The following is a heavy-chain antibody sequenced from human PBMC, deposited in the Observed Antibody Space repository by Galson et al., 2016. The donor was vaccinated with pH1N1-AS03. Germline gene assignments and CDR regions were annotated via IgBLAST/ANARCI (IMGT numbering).Heavy chain of an antibody. Sequence: SLRLSCAASGFTFSNYAIHWVHQAPGKGLQWVAVVSDDGYTKYYADSVRGRFTISRDNSENTVFLQMSSLTTEDTGLYYCARVVHEIRGQPNNWLDPWGQGTLVTVSS. CDR1: GFTFSNYA. J-gene: IGHJ5*02. CDR3: ARVVHEIRGQPNNWLDP. V-gene: IGHV3-30*15. D-gene: IGHD1-26*01. CDR2: VSDDGYTK.